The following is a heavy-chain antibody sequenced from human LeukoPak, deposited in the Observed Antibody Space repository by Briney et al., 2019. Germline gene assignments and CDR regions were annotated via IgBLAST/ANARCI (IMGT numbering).Heavy chain of an antibody. CDR1: GFTVSSNH. CDR2: FYAGGSI. V-gene: IGHV3-53*01. CDR3: AKGYTSGWSEGFLDY. Sequence: SGGSLRLSCAASGFTVSSNHMSWVRQAPGKGLEWVSVFYAGGSIHYADTVKGRFSISRDNSKNTLYLQMNSLRAEDTAIYYCAKGYTSGWSEGFLDYWGQGTLVTVS. J-gene: IGHJ4*02. D-gene: IGHD6-19*01.